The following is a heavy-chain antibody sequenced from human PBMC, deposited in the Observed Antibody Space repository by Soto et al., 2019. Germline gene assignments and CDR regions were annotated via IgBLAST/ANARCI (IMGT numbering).Heavy chain of an antibody. J-gene: IGHJ5*02. CDR2: IYYSGYT. Sequence: SETLSLTCTVSGGSISSSSYYWGWIRQPPGKGLEWIGSIYYSGYTYYNPSLKSRVTISVDTSKNQFSLKLTSVTAADMAVYYCARYCPQYCIRISCHRNWYDPWGQGTLVTVSS. D-gene: IGHD2-2*01. CDR1: GGSISSSSYY. CDR3: ARYCPQYCIRISCHRNWYDP. V-gene: IGHV4-39*01.